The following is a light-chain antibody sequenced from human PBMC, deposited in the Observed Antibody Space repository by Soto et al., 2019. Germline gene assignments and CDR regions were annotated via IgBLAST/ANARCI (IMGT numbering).Light chain of an antibody. CDR1: QDISNY. Sequence: DIQMTQSPSTLSASVGDRVTITCQASQDISNYLNWYQQKPGKAPKLLIYDASNLETGVPSRFSGSGSGTDFTLTISSLQPEDFATYYSQQSYSTPITFGQGTRLEN. CDR3: QQSYSTPIT. J-gene: IGKJ5*01. CDR2: DAS. V-gene: IGKV1-39*01.